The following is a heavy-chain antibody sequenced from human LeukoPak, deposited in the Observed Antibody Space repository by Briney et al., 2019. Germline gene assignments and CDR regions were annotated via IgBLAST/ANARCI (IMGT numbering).Heavy chain of an antibody. J-gene: IGHJ4*02. V-gene: IGHV4-61*05. CDR1: GVSISSSSYC. CDR3: ARRQSSGWYFDY. D-gene: IGHD6-19*01. CDR2: IYYSGIST. Sequence: SETLSLTCTVSGVSISSSSYCWGWIRQPPGKGLEWIGYIYYSGISTNYNPSLKSRVTISVDTSKNQFSLKLSSVTAADTAVYYCARRQSSGWYFDYWGQGTLVTVSS.